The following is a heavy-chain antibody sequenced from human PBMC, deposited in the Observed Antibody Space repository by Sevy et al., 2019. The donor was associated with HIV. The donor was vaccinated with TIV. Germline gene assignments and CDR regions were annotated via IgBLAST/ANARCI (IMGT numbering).Heavy chain of an antibody. J-gene: IGHJ3*02. CDR3: ARGTRYSGSYYLGDDAFDI. CDR2: IGTAGDT. Sequence: GGSLRLSCAASGFTFSRYDMHWVRQATGKGLEWVSSIGTAGDTYYPGSVKGRFTISRENAKKSLYLQMNSLRAADTAVYYCARGTRYSGSYYLGDDAFDIWGQGTMVTVSS. CDR1: GFTFSRYD. V-gene: IGHV3-13*01. D-gene: IGHD1-26*01.